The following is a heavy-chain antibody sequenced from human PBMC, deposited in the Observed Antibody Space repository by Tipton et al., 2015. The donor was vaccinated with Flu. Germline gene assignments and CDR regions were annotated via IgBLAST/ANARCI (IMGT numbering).Heavy chain of an antibody. Sequence: QLVQSGPEVKKPGASVKVSCKASGYTLTDYYMHWVRQAPGQGLEWMGRINPNSGDTDSAQKFHGRVTMARDTSISTAYMQLSSLRSGDTAVYYCARELLTGSVVYYYGMDVRGQGTTVTVSS. D-gene: IGHD3-9*01. CDR3: ARELLTGSVVYYYGMDV. J-gene: IGHJ6*02. CDR1: GYTLTDYY. V-gene: IGHV1-2*06. CDR2: INPNSGDT.